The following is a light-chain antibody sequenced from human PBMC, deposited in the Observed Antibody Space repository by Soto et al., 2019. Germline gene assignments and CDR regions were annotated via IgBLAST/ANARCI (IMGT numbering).Light chain of an antibody. CDR1: SSDVGGYNY. J-gene: IGLJ1*01. Sequence: QSALTQPPSASGSPGQSVTISCTGTSSDVGGYNYVYWYQQHPGKAPKLMISEVNKRPSGVPDRFSGPKSGNTASLTVSGLQAEDEADYYCSSYAGSNNYVFGTGTKVTVL. V-gene: IGLV2-8*01. CDR2: EVN. CDR3: SSYAGSNNYV.